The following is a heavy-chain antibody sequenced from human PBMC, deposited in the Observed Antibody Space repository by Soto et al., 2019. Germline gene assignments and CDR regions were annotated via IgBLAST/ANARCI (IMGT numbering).Heavy chain of an antibody. CDR2: ILSDGSNR. CDR1: GFTFSNYG. J-gene: IGHJ6*02. V-gene: IGHV3-33*01. D-gene: IGHD3-10*01. CDR3: ARDDEYSGNGMDV. Sequence: QVQLVESGGGVVQPGRSLRLSCAASGFTFSNYGMHWVLQAPGKGLEWVAFILSDGSNRYHADSVKDRFTISRDNSKNTLYLQMNSLRAEDTTAYYCARDDEYSGNGMDVWGQGTTVTVS.